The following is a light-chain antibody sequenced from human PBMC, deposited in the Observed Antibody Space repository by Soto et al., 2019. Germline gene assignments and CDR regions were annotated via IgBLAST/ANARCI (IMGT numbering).Light chain of an antibody. J-gene: IGKJ1*01. Sequence: MVSTQSPCTLSLSPGERATLSCRASQSVSSYLAWYQQKPGQAPRLLIYDASKRATGIPARFSGSGSGTDFTLTISRLEPEDFAVYYCQQYGTTPRTFGQGTKVDIK. CDR1: QSVSSY. CDR2: DAS. V-gene: IGKV3-20*01. CDR3: QQYGTTPRT.